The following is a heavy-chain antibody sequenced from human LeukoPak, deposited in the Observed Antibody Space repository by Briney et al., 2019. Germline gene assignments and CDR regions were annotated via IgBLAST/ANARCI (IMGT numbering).Heavy chain of an antibody. J-gene: IGHJ3*02. D-gene: IGHD2-2*01. CDR3: ARDVGYCSSTSCYAWYDAFDI. CDR1: GGTFSSYA. CDR2: IIPIFGTA. V-gene: IGHV1-69*13. Sequence: SVTVSRTASGGTFSSYAISWVRQAPGQGLEWMGGIIPIFGTANYAQKFQGRVTITADESTSTAYMELSSLRSEDTAVYYCARDVGYCSSTSCYAWYDAFDIWGQGTMVTVSS.